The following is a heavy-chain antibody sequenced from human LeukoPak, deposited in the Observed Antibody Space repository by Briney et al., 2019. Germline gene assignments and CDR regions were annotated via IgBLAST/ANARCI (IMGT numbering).Heavy chain of an antibody. CDR3: ASLTTAEAFDI. CDR2: IYDSGST. J-gene: IGHJ3*02. V-gene: IGHV4-59*01. D-gene: IGHD3-22*01. CDR1: GGSISIYY. Sequence: SETLSLTYTVSGGSISIYYWSWIRQPPGKGLEWIGYIYDSGSTNYNPSLKSRVTISVDTSKNQFSLKLSSVTAAVTAVYYCASLTTAEAFDIWGQGTMVTVSS.